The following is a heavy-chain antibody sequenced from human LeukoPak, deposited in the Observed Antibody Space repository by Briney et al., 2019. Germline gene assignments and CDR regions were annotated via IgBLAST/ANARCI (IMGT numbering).Heavy chain of an antibody. CDR2: ISGSGGST. Sequence: GGSLRLSCAAPGFTFSSYAMSWVRQAPGKGLEWVSAISGSGGSTYYADSVKGRFTISRDNSKNTLYLQMNSLRAEDTAVYYCAKDPVWFGELSSIDYWGQGTLVTVSS. V-gene: IGHV3-23*01. D-gene: IGHD3-10*01. CDR3: AKDPVWFGELSSIDY. J-gene: IGHJ4*02. CDR1: GFTFSSYA.